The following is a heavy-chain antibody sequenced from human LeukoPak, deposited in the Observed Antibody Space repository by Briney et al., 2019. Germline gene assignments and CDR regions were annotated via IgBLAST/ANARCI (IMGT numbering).Heavy chain of an antibody. CDR1: GGTFSSYA. J-gene: IGHJ6*02. D-gene: IGHD3-22*01. Sequence: SVKVSCKASGGTFSSYAISWVRPAPGQGLEWMGRIIPILGIANYAQKFQGRVTITADKSTSTAYMELSSLRSEDTAVYYCARRGYYYYGMDVWGQGTTVTVSS. CDR3: ARRGYYYYGMDV. CDR2: IIPILGIA. V-gene: IGHV1-69*04.